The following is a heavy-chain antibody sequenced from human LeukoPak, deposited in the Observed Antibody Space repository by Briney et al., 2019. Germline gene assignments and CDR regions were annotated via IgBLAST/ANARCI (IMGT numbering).Heavy chain of an antibody. Sequence: GSSVKISCKASGGTFSNYAISWVRQAPGQGLEWMGGIIPIFGTPNYAQKFQGRVTIIADESTSTAYMELSSLRSEDTAVYYCAKDRSYYDSGGFRNFDYWGQGTLVTVSS. CDR3: AKDRSYYDSGGFRNFDY. CDR1: GGTFSNYA. CDR2: IIPIFGTP. J-gene: IGHJ4*02. V-gene: IGHV1-69*01. D-gene: IGHD3-22*01.